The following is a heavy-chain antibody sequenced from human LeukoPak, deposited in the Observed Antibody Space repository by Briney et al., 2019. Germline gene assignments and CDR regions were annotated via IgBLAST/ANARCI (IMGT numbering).Heavy chain of an antibody. D-gene: IGHD3-3*01. CDR1: GYTFTGYY. CDR2: INPNSGGT. V-gene: IGHV1-2*02. J-gene: IGHJ6*02. CDR3: ARLPIFGVVPGGMDV. Sequence: GASVKVSCKASGYTFTGYYMHWVRQAPGQGLEWMGWINPNSGGTNYAQKFQGRVTMTRDTSISTAYMELSRLRSDDTAVYYCARLPIFGVVPGGMDVWGQGTTVTVSS.